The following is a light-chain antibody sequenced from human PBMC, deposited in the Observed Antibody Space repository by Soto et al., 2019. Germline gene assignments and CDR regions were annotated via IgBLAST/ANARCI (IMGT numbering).Light chain of an antibody. J-gene: IGLJ2*01. Sequence: QSALTQPASVSGSPGQSITISCTGTSSDVGNYNFVSWYQQLPGKAPKLIIYDGSKRPSGVSSRFSGPNPDNTASLTISGLQAEDEADYHCCSYAGSSTVVFGGGTKLTVL. CDR2: DGS. CDR3: CSYAGSSTVV. V-gene: IGLV2-23*01. CDR1: SSDVGNYNF.